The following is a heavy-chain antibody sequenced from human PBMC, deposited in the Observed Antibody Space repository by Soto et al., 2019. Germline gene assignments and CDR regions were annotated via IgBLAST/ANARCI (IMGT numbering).Heavy chain of an antibody. V-gene: IGHV3-15*07. D-gene: IGHD3-3*01. CDR3: TLAWSGLNYYYYYGMDV. CDR2: IKSKTDGGTT. Sequence: GGSLRLSCAASGFTFSNAWMNWVRQAPGKGLEWVGRIKSKTDGGTTDYAAPVKGRFTISRDDSKNTLYLQMNSLKTEDTAVYYCTLAWSGLNYYYYYGMDVWGQGTTVTVSS. CDR1: GFTFSNAW. J-gene: IGHJ6*02.